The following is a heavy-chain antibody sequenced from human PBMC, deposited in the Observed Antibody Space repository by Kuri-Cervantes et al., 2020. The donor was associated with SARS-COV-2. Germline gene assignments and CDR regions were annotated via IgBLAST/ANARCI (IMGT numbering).Heavy chain of an antibody. V-gene: IGHV3-23*01. J-gene: IGHJ6*02. Sequence: GESLKIYCASSGFTFRRYAMSWVRQAPGKGLEGVSAFSGSGGSTYYADSVKGRFTIYRDNSKNTLYLQMNSLRAEDTAVYYCAKGVYCRSTSCYSYYYFYGMDVWGQGTTVTVS. D-gene: IGHD2-2*01. CDR3: AKGVYCRSTSCYSYYYFYGMDV. CDR2: FSGSGGST. CDR1: GFTFRRYA.